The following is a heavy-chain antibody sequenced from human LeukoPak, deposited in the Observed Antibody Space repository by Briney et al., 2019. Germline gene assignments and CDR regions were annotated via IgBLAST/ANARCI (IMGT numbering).Heavy chain of an antibody. J-gene: IGHJ4*02. Sequence: ASVKVSFKASGYTFTSYGISWVRQAPGQGLEWMGWISAYIGNTNYAQKLQGRVTMTTDTSTSTAYMELRSLRSDDTAVYYCARDSVTLWFGELLYFDYWGQGTLVTVSS. CDR2: ISAYIGNT. CDR1: GYTFTSYG. V-gene: IGHV1-18*01. CDR3: ARDSVTLWFGELLYFDY. D-gene: IGHD3-10*01.